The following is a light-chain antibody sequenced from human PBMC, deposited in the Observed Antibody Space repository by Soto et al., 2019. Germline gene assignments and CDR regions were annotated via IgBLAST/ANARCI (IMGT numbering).Light chain of an antibody. J-gene: IGKJ1*01. V-gene: IGKV1-5*03. CDR2: KAS. CDR3: QQYGNSSWT. Sequence: DIQVTQSPSTLSASVGCRLTITCRASQSISSWLAWYQQKPGKAPKLLIYKASSLESGVPSRFSGSGYGTEFNLTISSLQTEDFAVYFCQQYGNSSWTFGQGTKVDIK. CDR1: QSISSW.